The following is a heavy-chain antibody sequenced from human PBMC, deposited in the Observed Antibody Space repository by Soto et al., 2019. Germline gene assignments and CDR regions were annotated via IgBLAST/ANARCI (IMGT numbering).Heavy chain of an antibody. D-gene: IGHD3-22*01. CDR1: GYTFTSYA. J-gene: IGHJ4*02. CDR3: ARVPYYYDSSGWPPDY. Sequence: ASVKVSCKASGYTFTSYAMNWVRQAPGQGLEWMGWINTNTGNPTYAQGFTGRSVFSLDTSVSTAYLQICSLKAEDTAVYYCARVPYYYDSSGWPPDYWGQGTLVTVS. V-gene: IGHV7-4-1*01. CDR2: INTNTGNP.